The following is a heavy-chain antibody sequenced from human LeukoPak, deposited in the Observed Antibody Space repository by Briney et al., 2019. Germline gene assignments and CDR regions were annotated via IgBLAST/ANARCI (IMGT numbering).Heavy chain of an antibody. CDR1: GGSFSGYY. J-gene: IGHJ4*02. V-gene: IGHV4-34*01. CDR2: INHSGST. D-gene: IGHD1-26*01. Sequence: SETLSLTCAVYGGSFSGYYWSWIRQPPGKGLEWIGEINHSGSTNYNPSLKSRVTISVDTSKNQFSLKLSSVTAADTAVYYCARGGGSYYLRYYFDYWGQGTLVTVSS. CDR3: ARGGGSYYLRYYFDY.